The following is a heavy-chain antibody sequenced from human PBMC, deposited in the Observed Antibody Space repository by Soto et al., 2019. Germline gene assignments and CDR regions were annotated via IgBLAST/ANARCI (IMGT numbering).Heavy chain of an antibody. CDR1: GFTFSSYA. Sequence: PGGSLRLSCAASGFTFSSYAMHWVRQALGKGLEWVAVISYDGSNKYYADSVKGRFTISRDNSKNTLYLQMNSLRAEDTAVYYCAKDVEGFLWFGHCYGMDVWSQGTTVTVS. J-gene: IGHJ6*02. V-gene: IGHV3-30-3*01. CDR2: ISYDGSNK. D-gene: IGHD3-10*01. CDR3: AKDVEGFLWFGHCYGMDV.